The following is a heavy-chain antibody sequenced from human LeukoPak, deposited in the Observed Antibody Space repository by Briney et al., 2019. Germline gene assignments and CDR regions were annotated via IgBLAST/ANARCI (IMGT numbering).Heavy chain of an antibody. CDR1: GGSISGYY. Sequence: PSETLSLTCTVSGGSISGYYWSWVRQPPGKGLEWIGYIYYSGSTNYNPSLKSRVTISVDTSKNQFSLKLHSATAADTAVYYCASLRYGSGSQGALDYGSDYWGQGTLVTVSS. D-gene: IGHD3-10*01. V-gene: IGHV4-59*01. J-gene: IGHJ4*02. CDR3: ASLRYGSGSQGALDYGSDY. CDR2: IYYSGST.